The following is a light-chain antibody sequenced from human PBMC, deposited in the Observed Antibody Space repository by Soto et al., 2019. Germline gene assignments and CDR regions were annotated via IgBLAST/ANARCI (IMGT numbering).Light chain of an antibody. CDR2: EVT. CDR1: SSDVGAYKY. Sequence: QSALTQPPSASGSPGQSVTISCTGTSSDVGAYKYVSWYQQHPGKAPKLMIYEVTKRPSGVPGRFSGSKSGNTASLTVSRLQAEDEADYYCSSYAGNNNFVVFGGGTKLTVL. V-gene: IGLV2-8*01. CDR3: SSYAGNNNFVV. J-gene: IGLJ2*01.